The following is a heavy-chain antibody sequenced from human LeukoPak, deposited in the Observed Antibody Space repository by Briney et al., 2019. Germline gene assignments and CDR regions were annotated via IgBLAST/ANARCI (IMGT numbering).Heavy chain of an antibody. D-gene: IGHD1-26*01. J-gene: IGHJ3*02. CDR2: IYSGGST. V-gene: IGHV3-53*01. CDR1: GFTVSSNY. Sequence: GGSLSLSCAASGFTVSSNYMSWVRQAPGKGLEWVSVIYSGGSTYYADSVKGRFTISRDNSKNTLYLQMNSLRAEDTAVYYCAGGEGATLGAFDIWGQGTMVTVSS. CDR3: AGGEGATLGAFDI.